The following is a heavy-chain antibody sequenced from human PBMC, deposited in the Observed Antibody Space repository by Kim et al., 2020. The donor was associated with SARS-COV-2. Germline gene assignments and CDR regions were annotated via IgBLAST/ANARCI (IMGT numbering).Heavy chain of an antibody. CDR1: GFSFSTYA. D-gene: IGHD6-19*01. CDR3: ARDSSGWYHLGSYFDF. Sequence: GGSLRLSWAASGFSFSTYAMSWVRQAPGKGLEWVSAISGGGESTFYADSVKGRFTISADFSKNTLYLQMSSLRADDTAVYYCARDSSGWYHLGSYFDFWG. V-gene: IGHV3-23*01. CDR2: ISGGGEST. J-gene: IGHJ4*01.